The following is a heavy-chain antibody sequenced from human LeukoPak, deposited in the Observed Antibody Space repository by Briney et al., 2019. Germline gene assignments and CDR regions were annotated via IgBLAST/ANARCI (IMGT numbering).Heavy chain of an antibody. J-gene: IGHJ4*02. CDR2: ISSSGSTI. CDR1: GFTFSSYE. V-gene: IGHV3-48*03. CDR3: ANSPGSGWRFDY. D-gene: IGHD6-19*01. Sequence: GSLRLSCAASGFTFSSYEMNWVRQAPGKGLEWVSYISSSGSTIYYADSVKGRFTISRDNSKNTLYLQMNSLRAEDTAVYYCANSPGSGWRFDYWGQGTLVTVSS.